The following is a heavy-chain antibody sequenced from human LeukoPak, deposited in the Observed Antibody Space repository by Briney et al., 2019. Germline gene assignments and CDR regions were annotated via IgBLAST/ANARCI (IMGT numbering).Heavy chain of an antibody. D-gene: IGHD6-13*01. J-gene: IGHJ4*02. Sequence: PGGSLRLSCAASGFTFSSYSMNWVRQAPGKGLEWVSYISSGGKTIYYADSVKGRFTISRDNAKNSLYLQMNSLRAEDTAVYYCARNGIMIAAAAFDYWGQGTLVTVSS. CDR1: GFTFSSYS. CDR2: ISSGGKTI. CDR3: ARNGIMIAAAAFDY. V-gene: IGHV3-48*01.